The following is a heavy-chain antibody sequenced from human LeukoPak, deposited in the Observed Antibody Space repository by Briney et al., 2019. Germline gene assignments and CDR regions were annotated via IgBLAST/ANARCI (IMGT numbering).Heavy chain of an antibody. CDR2: ISVSGRST. D-gene: IGHD4-17*01. J-gene: IGHJ4*02. CDR1: GFTFSSYG. V-gene: IGHV3-NL1*01. CDR3: AKVVSNYGDYEYYFDY. Sequence: GGSLRLSCAASGFTFSSYGMHWVRQAPGKGLDWVSVISVSGRSTNYADSVRGRFTISRDNSKNTLYLQMNSLRAEDTAVYYCAKVVSNYGDYEYYFDYWGQGTLVTVSS.